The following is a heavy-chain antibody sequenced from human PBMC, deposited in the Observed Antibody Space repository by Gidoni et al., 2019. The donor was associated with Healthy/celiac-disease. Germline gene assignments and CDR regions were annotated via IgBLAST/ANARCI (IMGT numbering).Heavy chain of an antibody. D-gene: IGHD3-16*01. CDR3: AIDPCFWGGSVAIPDSYNFDY. J-gene: IGHJ4*02. Sequence: QVQLVQSGAEVKKPGSSVKGLCKAYGGPFSRYAISWSRQAPGQGLDGMGGMIPIWWTSNYAQEFQGIVTITADEASSTADMELSSRRSEDTAVYYCAIDPCFWGGSVAIPDSYNFDYWGQGTLVTVSS. CDR2: MIPIWWTS. V-gene: IGHV1-69*01. CDR1: GGPFSRYA.